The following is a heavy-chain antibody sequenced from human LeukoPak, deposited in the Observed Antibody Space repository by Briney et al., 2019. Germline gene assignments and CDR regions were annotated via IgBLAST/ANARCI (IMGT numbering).Heavy chain of an antibody. Sequence: ASVKVSCKASGYTFTGYYMHWVRQAPGQGLEWMGWINPNSGGTNYAQKFQGRVTMTRDTSISTAYMELSRLRSDDTAVYYCARDVYLAGGYSGYEAKNWFGPWGQGTLVTVSS. J-gene: IGHJ5*02. CDR3: ARDVYLAGGYSGYEAKNWFGP. CDR1: GYTFTGYY. V-gene: IGHV1-2*02. CDR2: INPNSGGT. D-gene: IGHD5-12*01.